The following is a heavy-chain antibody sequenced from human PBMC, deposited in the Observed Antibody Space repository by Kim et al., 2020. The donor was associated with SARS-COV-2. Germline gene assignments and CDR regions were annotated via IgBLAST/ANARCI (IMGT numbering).Heavy chain of an antibody. CDR3: ARWFMVRGKWGSGGMDV. J-gene: IGHJ6*02. D-gene: IGHD3-10*01. CDR1: GYTFTSYA. V-gene: IGHV1-3*01. CDR2: INAGNGNT. Sequence: ASVKVSCKASGYTFTSYAMHWVRQAPGQRLEWMGWINAGNGNTKYSQKFQGRVTITRDTSASTAYMELSSLRSEDTAVYYCARWFMVRGKWGSGGMDVWGQGTTVTVSS.